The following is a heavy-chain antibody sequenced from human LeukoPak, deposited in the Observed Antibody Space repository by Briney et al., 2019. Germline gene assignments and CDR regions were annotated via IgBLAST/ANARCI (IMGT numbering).Heavy chain of an antibody. CDR3: AKDRRNHDFWSGYYGYFDY. D-gene: IGHD3-3*01. V-gene: IGHV3-23*01. Sequence: SGGSLRLSCAASGFTFSSYAMSWVRQAPGKGLEWVSAISGSGGSTYYADSVKGRFTISRDNSKNTLYLQMNSLRGEDTAVYYCAKDRRNHDFWSGYYGYFDYWGQGTLVTVSS. CDR2: ISGSGGST. J-gene: IGHJ4*02. CDR1: GFTFSSYA.